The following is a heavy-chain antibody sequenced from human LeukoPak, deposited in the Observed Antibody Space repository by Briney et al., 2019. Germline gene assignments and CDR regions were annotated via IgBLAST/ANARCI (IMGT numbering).Heavy chain of an antibody. J-gene: IGHJ4*02. CDR1: GGSISSSSYY. CDR2: INHSGST. D-gene: IGHD2-2*01. CDR3: ASGYCSSTSCYWGRD. V-gene: IGHV4-39*07. Sequence: SETLSLTCTVSGGSISSSSYYWSWIRQPPGKGLEWIGEINHSGSTNYNPSLKSRVTISVDTSKNQFSLKLSSVTAADTAVYYCASGYCSSTSCYWGRDWGQGTLVTVSS.